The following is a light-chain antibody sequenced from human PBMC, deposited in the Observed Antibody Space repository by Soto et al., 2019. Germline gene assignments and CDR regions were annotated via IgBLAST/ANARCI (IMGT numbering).Light chain of an antibody. CDR2: EVS. Sequence: QSALTQPASVSGSPGQSITISCTGTSSDIGTYNYVSWYQQHPGIVPKLMIYEVSNRPSGVSNRFSGSKSGNTASLAISGLQAEDEADYYCSSYTTSSTQVFGGGTKVTVL. V-gene: IGLV2-14*01. CDR3: SSYTTSSTQV. CDR1: SSDIGTYNY. J-gene: IGLJ3*02.